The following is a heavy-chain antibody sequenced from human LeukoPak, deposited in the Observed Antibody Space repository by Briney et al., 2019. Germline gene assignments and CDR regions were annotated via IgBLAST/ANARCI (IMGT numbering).Heavy chain of an antibody. CDR2: ISSGSTTI. CDR3: ARDQGSLYYFNS. CDR1: GFTFSTYN. V-gene: IGHV3-48*02. D-gene: IGHD1-26*01. J-gene: IGHJ4*02. Sequence: GGSLRLSRAASGFTFSTYNMNWVRQAPGRGLEWISYISSGSTTIFYADSVEGRFTISRDNAKNSLYLQMNSLRDDDTAIYYCARDQGSLYYFNSWGQGTLVTVSS.